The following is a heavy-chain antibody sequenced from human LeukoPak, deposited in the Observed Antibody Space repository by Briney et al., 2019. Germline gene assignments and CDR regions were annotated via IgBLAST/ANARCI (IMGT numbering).Heavy chain of an antibody. J-gene: IGHJ4*02. Sequence: GGSLRLSCAASGFTVSSKYMSWVRQAPGKGLEWVSYISSSSSYTNYADSVKGRFTISRDNAKNSLYLQMNSLRAEDTAVYYCAREPAVADYWGQGTLVTVSS. CDR2: ISSSSSYT. D-gene: IGHD6-19*01. CDR3: AREPAVADY. V-gene: IGHV3-11*05. CDR1: GFTVSSKY.